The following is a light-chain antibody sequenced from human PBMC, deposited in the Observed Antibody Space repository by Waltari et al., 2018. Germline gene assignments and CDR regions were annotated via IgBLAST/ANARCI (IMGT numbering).Light chain of an antibody. J-gene: IGLJ2*01. CDR1: SSNIGSNA. Sequence: QSVLTQPPSASATPGQRVTISCSGSSSNIGSNAVNWYQQLPGAAPKLLIYINNQRPAGVPDRVSGSNSGTSASLAISGLQSEDEADYYCSTWDDSLHGVVFGGGTKLTVL. V-gene: IGLV1-44*01. CDR3: STWDDSLHGVV. CDR2: INN.